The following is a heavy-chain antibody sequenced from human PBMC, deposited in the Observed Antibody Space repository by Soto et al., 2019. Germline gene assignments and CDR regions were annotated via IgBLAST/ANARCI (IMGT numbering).Heavy chain of an antibody. CDR3: AKDMGGSGSYIGYFDY. CDR2: ISWDGGST. CDR1: GFTFDDYA. Sequence: EVQLVESGGVVVQPGGSLRLSCAASGFTFDDYAMHWVRQAPGKGLEWVSLISWDGGSTYYADSVKGRFTISRDNSKNSLYLQMNSLRAEDTALYYCAKDMGGSGSYIGYFDYWGQGTLVTVSS. J-gene: IGHJ4*02. D-gene: IGHD3-10*01. V-gene: IGHV3-43D*04.